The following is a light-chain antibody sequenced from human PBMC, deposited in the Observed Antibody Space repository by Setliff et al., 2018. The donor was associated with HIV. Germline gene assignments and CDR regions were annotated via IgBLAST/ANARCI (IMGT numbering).Light chain of an antibody. CDR2: EVN. CDR3: TSYTITNTWV. V-gene: IGLV2-14*01. Sequence: QSVLAQPASMSGSPGQSITISCTGTANDVGGYNYVSWYQQHPDKAPKLIIYEVNYRPSGVSTRFSGSKSGNTASLTISGLQAEDEADYYCTSYTITNTWVFGGGTKATVL. CDR1: ANDVGGYNY. J-gene: IGLJ3*02.